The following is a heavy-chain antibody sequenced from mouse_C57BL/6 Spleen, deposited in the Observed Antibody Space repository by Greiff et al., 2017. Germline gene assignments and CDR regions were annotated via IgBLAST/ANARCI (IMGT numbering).Heavy chain of an antibody. CDR3: ASISNWDGGVDY. CDR1: GYSFTDYN. J-gene: IGHJ2*01. D-gene: IGHD4-1*01. V-gene: IGHV1-39*01. Sequence: VHVKQSGPELVKPGASVKISCKASGYSFTDYNMNWVKQSNGKSLEWIGVINPNYGTTSYNQKFKGKATLTVDQSSSTAYMQLNSLTSEDSAVYYCASISNWDGGVDYWGQGTTLTVSS. CDR2: INPNYGTT.